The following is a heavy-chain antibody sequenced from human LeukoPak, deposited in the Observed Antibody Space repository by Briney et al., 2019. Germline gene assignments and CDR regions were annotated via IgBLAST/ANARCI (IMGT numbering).Heavy chain of an antibody. V-gene: IGHV1-18*04. CDR3: ARVSLIDIVVVPAALDNWFDP. D-gene: IGHD2-2*01. CDR1: GYTFTSYG. Sequence: ASVKVSCKASGYTFTSYGISWVRQAPRQGLGWMGWISAYNGNTNYAQKLQGTVTMTTDTSTSTAYMELRSLRSDDTAVYYCARVSLIDIVVVPAALDNWFDPWGQGTLVTVSS. J-gene: IGHJ5*02. CDR2: ISAYNGNT.